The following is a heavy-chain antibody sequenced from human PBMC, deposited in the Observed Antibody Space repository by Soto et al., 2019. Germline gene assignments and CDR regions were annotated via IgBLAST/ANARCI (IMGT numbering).Heavy chain of an antibody. V-gene: IGHV3-30*18. CDR3: AKDLDPHHDPFDI. J-gene: IGHJ3*02. D-gene: IGHD1-1*01. CDR1: GFTFSSYG. CDR2: ISYDGSNK. Sequence: QVQLVESGGGVVQPGRSLRLSCAASGFTFSSYGMHWVRQAPGKGLEWVAVISYDGSNKYYADSVKGRFTISRDNSKNTLYLQMNSLRAEDTAVYYCAKDLDPHHDPFDIWGQGTMVTVSS.